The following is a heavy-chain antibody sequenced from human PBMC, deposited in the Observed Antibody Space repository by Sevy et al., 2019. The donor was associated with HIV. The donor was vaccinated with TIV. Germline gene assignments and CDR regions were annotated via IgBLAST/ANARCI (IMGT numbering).Heavy chain of an antibody. Sequence: GGSLRLSCVGSEFTFNDDFMTWVRQAPGKGLEWVSSISSRSTYIYYADSVKGRFTISRGNAKNSMFLQMNSLRPEDTAVYYCARDRDDYASGRRHPYYDYHGMDVWGQGTTVTVSS. J-gene: IGHJ6*02. D-gene: IGHD3-10*01. CDR3: ARDRDDYASGRRHPYYDYHGMDV. V-gene: IGHV3-21*01. CDR1: EFTFNDDF. CDR2: ISSRSTYI.